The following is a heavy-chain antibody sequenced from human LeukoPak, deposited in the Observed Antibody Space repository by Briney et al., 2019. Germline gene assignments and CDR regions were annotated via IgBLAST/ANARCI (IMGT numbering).Heavy chain of an antibody. CDR1: GGSFSGNY. J-gene: IGHJ5*02. CDR2: INHSGST. CDR3: ARFTYYYGSGSS. D-gene: IGHD3-10*01. V-gene: IGHV4-34*01. Sequence: SETLSLTCAVYGGSFSGNYWSWIRQPPGKGLEWIGEINHSGSTNYNPSLKSRVTISVDTSKNQFSLKLSSVTAADTAVYYCARFTYYYGSGSSWGQGTLVTVSS.